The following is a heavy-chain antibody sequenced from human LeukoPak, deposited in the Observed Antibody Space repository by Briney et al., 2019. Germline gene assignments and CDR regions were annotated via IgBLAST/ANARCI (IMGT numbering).Heavy chain of an antibody. Sequence: GASVKVSCKASGYTFINFFMHWVRQAPGQGLEWMGWINPNSGGTNLAQKFQGRVTMTRDTSISTAYMELSRLRSDDTAVYYCARRGHGLAQRDQYWYFDLWGRGTLVTVSS. CDR1: GYTFINFF. CDR2: INPNSGGT. D-gene: IGHD6-19*01. CDR3: ARRGHGLAQRDQYWYFDL. J-gene: IGHJ2*01. V-gene: IGHV1-2*02.